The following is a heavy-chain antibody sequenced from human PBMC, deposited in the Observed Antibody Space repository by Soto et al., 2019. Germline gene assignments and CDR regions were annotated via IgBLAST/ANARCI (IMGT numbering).Heavy chain of an antibody. J-gene: IGHJ3*02. CDR3: ARVSARGQAAFDI. D-gene: IGHD5-12*01. CDR1: GFTLSDFS. CDR2: ISYKGGST. Sequence: EVQLVESGGGLVQPGGSLRLSCAASGFTLSDFSMHWVRQAAGKGLEFVSAISYKGGSTYYANSVKGRFTISRDNSKNTLYLQMGSLRAEDMAVYYCARVSARGQAAFDIWGQRTMVTVSS. V-gene: IGHV3-64*01.